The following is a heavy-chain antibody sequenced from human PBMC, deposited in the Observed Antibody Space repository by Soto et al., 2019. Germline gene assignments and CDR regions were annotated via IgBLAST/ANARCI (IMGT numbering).Heavy chain of an antibody. CDR2: IYYSGST. CDR1: GGSISSYY. D-gene: IGHD3-10*01. J-gene: IGHJ6*03. V-gene: IGHV4-59*01. CDR3: ARSDYYGSGSQTHYYYYMDV. Sequence: SETLSLTCTVSGGSISSYYWSWIRQPPGKGLEWIGYIYYSGSTNYNPSLKSRVTISVDTSKNQFSLKLSSVTAADTAVYYCARSDYYGSGSQTHYYYYMDVWGKGTTVTVAS.